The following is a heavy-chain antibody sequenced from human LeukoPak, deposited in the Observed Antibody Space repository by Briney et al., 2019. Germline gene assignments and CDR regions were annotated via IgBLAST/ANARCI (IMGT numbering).Heavy chain of an antibody. CDR2: IYYSGST. D-gene: IGHD6-13*01. J-gene: IGHJ6*02. V-gene: IGHV4-39*01. Sequence: SETLSLTCTVSGGPISSSSYYWGWIRQPPGKGLEWIGSIYYSGSTYYNPSLKSRVTISVDTSKNQFSLKLSSVTAADTAVYYCARTLIAAVDYGMDVWGQGTTVTVSS. CDR3: ARTLIAAVDYGMDV. CDR1: GGPISSSSYY.